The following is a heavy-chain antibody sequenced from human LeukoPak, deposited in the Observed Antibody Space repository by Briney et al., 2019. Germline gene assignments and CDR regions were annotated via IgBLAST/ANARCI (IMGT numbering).Heavy chain of an antibody. D-gene: IGHD3-10*02. CDR3: AELGITMIGGV. J-gene: IGHJ6*04. CDR1: GFTFSNYE. V-gene: IGHV3-48*03. CDR2: ISSSGSTI. Sequence: GGSLRLSCAASGFTFSNYETNWVRQAPGKGLEWVSYISSSGSTIYYADSVKGRFTISRDNAKNSLYLQMNSLRAEDTAVYYCAELGITMIGGVWGKGTTVTISS.